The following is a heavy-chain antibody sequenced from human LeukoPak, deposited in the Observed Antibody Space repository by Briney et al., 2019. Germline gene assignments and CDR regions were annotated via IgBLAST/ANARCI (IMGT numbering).Heavy chain of an antibody. Sequence: GESLRLACASSGFTFSSYAMTWVRQAPGKGLEWVSFISGSGGSTYYADSVKGRFTISRDNSKNTLYLQMNSLRAEDTDVYYCAKRTPYSSSWYSFDYWGQGTLVTVSS. D-gene: IGHD6-13*01. CDR3: AKRTPYSSSWYSFDY. CDR2: ISGSGGST. V-gene: IGHV3-23*01. CDR1: GFTFSSYA. J-gene: IGHJ4*02.